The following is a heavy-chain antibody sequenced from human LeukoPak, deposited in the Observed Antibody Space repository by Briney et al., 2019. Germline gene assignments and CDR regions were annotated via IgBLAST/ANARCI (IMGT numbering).Heavy chain of an antibody. Sequence: PGGSLRLSCAASGFTFSSYAMHWVRQAPGKGLEWVAVISYDGSNKYYADSVKGRFTISRDNSKNTLYLQMNSLRAEDTAVYYCARDRSGFRPYYGDLDYWGQGTLVTVSS. J-gene: IGHJ4*02. CDR2: ISYDGSNK. CDR1: GFTFSSYA. V-gene: IGHV3-30-3*01. D-gene: IGHD4-17*01. CDR3: ARDRSGFRPYYGDLDY.